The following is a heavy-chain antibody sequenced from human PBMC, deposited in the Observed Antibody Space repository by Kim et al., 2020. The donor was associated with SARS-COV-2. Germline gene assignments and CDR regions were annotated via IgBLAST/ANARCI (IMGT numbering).Heavy chain of an antibody. CDR2: ISGSGGST. V-gene: IGHV3-23*01. CDR3: AKQFFAAAKTYYYYGMDV. Sequence: GGSLRLSCAASGFTFSSYAMSWVRQAPGKGLEWVSAISGSGGSTYYADSVKGRFTISRDNSKNTLYLQMNSLRAEDTAVYYCAKQFFAAAKTYYYYGMDVWGQGTTVTVSS. D-gene: IGHD3-3*01. CDR1: GFTFSSYA. J-gene: IGHJ6*02.